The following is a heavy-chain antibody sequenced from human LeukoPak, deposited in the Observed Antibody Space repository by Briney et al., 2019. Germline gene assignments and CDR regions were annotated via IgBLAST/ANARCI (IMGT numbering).Heavy chain of an antibody. D-gene: IGHD5-18*01. CDR2: FYTSGST. CDR1: GGSISSGSYY. CDR3: ARLGYRYGGYALGY. V-gene: IGHV4-61*02. Sequence: SETLSLTCTVSGGSISSGSYYWSWIRQPAGKGLEWIGRFYTSGSTSYNPSLKSRVTTSVDTSKNQFSLKLSSVTAADTAVYYCARLGYRYGGYALGYWGQGTLVTVSS. J-gene: IGHJ4*02.